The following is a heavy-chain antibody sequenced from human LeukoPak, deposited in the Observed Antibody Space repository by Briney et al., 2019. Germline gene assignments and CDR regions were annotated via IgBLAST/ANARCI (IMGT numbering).Heavy chain of an antibody. D-gene: IGHD3-22*01. Sequence: ASETLSLTCTVSGVSISSYYWSWIRQPPGKGLEWIGYIYYSGSTNYNPSLKSRVTISVDTSKNQFSLKLSSVTAADTAVYYCARGNYYDSSGHPPAYWGQGTLVTVSS. CDR1: GVSISSYY. CDR2: IYYSGST. CDR3: ARGNYYDSSGHPPAY. V-gene: IGHV4-59*01. J-gene: IGHJ4*02.